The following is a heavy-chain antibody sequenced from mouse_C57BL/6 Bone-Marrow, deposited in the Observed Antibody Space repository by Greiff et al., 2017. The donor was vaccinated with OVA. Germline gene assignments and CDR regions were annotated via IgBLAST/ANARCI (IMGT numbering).Heavy chain of an antibody. J-gene: IGHJ3*01. CDR2: IWGVGST. CDR3: ASGGCGNPFAY. Sequence: QVQLKESGPGLVAPSQSLSITCTVSGFSLTSYGVDWVRQSPGKGLEWLGVIWGVGSTTYHSALISRLSISKDNSKSQVFLKMNSLQTDDKAAYYCASGGCGNPFAYWGQGTLVTVSA. V-gene: IGHV2-6*01. CDR1: GFSLTSYG. D-gene: IGHD2-1*01.